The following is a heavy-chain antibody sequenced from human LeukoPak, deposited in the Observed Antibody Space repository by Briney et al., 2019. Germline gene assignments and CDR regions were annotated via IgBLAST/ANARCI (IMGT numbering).Heavy chain of an antibody. J-gene: IGHJ4*02. CDR1: GFTLSDYY. Sequence: SGGSLRLPCAASGFTLSDYYMSWIRQAPGKGLEWVSYISSSGNIIYHADSVKGRFTISRDTAKNSLYLQMNSLRAEDTAVYYCARFIAAAGTDYWGQGTLVTVSS. V-gene: IGHV3-11*01. CDR2: ISSSGNII. CDR3: ARFIAAAGTDY. D-gene: IGHD6-13*01.